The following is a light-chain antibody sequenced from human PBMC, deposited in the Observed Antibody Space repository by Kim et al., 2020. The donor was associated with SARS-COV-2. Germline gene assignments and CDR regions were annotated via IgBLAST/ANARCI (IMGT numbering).Light chain of an antibody. J-gene: IGLJ1*01. V-gene: IGLV3-19*01. CDR2: GKN. CDR3: NSRDSSGNSFV. Sequence: ALRQTIRITCQGDSLRSDYASWYQQKPGQAPVLVIYGKNNRPSGIPDRFSGSSSGNTASLTITGAQAEDEADYYCNSRDSSGNSFVFGTGTKVTVL. CDR1: SLRSDY.